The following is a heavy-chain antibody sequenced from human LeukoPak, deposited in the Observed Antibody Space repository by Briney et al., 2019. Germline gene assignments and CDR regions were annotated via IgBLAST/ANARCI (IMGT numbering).Heavy chain of an antibody. CDR1: GFNFSSYG. CDR2: TWFDGSNK. J-gene: IGHJ3*02. CDR3: ASDGIAERADIAM. D-gene: IGHD6-13*01. V-gene: IGHV3-33*01. Sequence: PGGSLRLSCAASGFNFSSYGMHWVRQAPGKGLEWVAFTWFDGSNKYYAESVKVRFTISRDNYKNTLYLQMNRLRPEDTAAYSCASDGIAERADIAMWGPGKTVSASS.